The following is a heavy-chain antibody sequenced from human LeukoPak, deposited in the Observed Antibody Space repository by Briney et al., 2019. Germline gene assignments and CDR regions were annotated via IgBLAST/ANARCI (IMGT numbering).Heavy chain of an antibody. CDR1: GFTFSNYA. D-gene: IGHD2-2*02. V-gene: IGHV3-23*01. CDR3: AKSFYTSPPAGMDV. CDR2: ISAGGGVT. Sequence: GGSLRLSCAVSGFTFSNYAMVWVRQAPGKGLDWVSSISAGGGVTSNADSVKGRFTISRDNAKNSLYLQMNSLRPEDTALYYCAKSFYTSPPAGMDVWGQGTTVTVSS. J-gene: IGHJ6*02.